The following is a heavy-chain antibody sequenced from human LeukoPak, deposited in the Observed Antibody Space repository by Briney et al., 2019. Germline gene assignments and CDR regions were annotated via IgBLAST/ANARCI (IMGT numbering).Heavy chain of an antibody. J-gene: IGHJ5*02. CDR1: GGSISSGGYY. Sequence: PSETLSLTCTVSGGSISSGGYYWSWIRQHPGKGLEWIGYIYYSGSTYYNPSLKSRVTISVDTSKNQFSLKLSSVTAADTAVYYCASHDENPGSWFDPWGQGTLVTVSS. D-gene: IGHD3-10*01. CDR3: ASHDENPGSWFDP. V-gene: IGHV4-31*03. CDR2: IYYSGST.